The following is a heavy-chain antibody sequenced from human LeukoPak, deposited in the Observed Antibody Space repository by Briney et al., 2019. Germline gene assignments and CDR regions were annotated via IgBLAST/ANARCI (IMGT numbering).Heavy chain of an antibody. CDR1: GGSISSGDYY. Sequence: SQTLSLTCTVSGGSISSGDYYWSWTRQPPGKGLEWIGTIYYSGSTYHNPSLKSRVTMSVDTSRNQFSLKLSSVDAADTAVYYCAKAGVRYFDSSGLYAFDFWAKGQRSPSLQ. D-gene: IGHD3-22*01. CDR2: IYYSGST. CDR3: AKAGVRYFDSSGLYAFDF. J-gene: IGHJ3*01. V-gene: IGHV4-39*01.